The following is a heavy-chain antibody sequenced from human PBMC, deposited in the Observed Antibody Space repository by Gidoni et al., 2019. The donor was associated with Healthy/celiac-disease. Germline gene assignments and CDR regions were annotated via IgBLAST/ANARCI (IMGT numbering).Heavy chain of an antibody. CDR3: ASGDDHGDYGGY. Sequence: QVQLVESGGGVVQPGRSLRLSCAASGVTFSSYGMHWVRQAPGKGLEWVAVIWYDGSNKYYADSVKGRFTISRDNSKNTLYLQMNSLRAEDTAVYYCASGDDHGDYGGYWGQGTLVTVSS. D-gene: IGHD4-17*01. V-gene: IGHV3-33*01. CDR2: IWYDGSNK. J-gene: IGHJ4*02. CDR1: GVTFSSYG.